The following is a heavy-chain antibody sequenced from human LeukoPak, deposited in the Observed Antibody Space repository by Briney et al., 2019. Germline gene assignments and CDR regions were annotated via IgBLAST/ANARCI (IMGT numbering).Heavy chain of an antibody. D-gene: IGHD1-7*01. V-gene: IGHV4-4*07. CDR2: IYTSGST. CDR3: AREARTGTRLAYNWFDP. J-gene: IGHJ5*02. Sequence: SETLSLTCTVPGGSISSYYGSWIRQPAGKGLEWIGRIYTSGSTNYNPSLKSRVTMSVDTSKNQFSLKLSSVTAADTAVYYCAREARTGTRLAYNWFDPWGQGTLVTVSS. CDR1: GGSISSYY.